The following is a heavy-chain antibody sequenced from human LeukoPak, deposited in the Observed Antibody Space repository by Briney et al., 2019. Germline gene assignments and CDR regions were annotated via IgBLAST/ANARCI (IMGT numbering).Heavy chain of an antibody. Sequence: KPGGSLRLSCAASGFTFSSYSMNWVRQAPGKGLEWASSISSSSSYIYYADSVKGRFTISRDNAKNSLYLQMNSLRAEDTAVYYCARGGRYCSGGSCKSPDYWGQGTLVTVSS. D-gene: IGHD2-15*01. CDR1: GFTFSSYS. J-gene: IGHJ4*02. CDR2: ISSSSSYI. CDR3: ARGGRYCSGGSCKSPDY. V-gene: IGHV3-21*01.